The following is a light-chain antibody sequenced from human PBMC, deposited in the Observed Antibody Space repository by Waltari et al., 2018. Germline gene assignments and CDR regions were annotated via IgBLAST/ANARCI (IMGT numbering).Light chain of an antibody. CDR3: SSYTSSSTQV. V-gene: IGLV2-14*01. CDR1: SSDVGGYDY. Sequence: QSALTQPASVSGSPGQSITISCTGTSSDVGGYDYVSWYQQHPDKVPKLMIYEVSNRPSGVSDRFSGSKSGNTASLTISGLQAEDEADCYCSSYTSSSTQVFGTGTKVTVL. CDR2: EVS. J-gene: IGLJ1*01.